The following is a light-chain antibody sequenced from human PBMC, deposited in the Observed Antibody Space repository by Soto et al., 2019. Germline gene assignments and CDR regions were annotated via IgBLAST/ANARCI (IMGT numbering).Light chain of an antibody. CDR2: GNT. CDR3: QSYDSSLSGVV. J-gene: IGLJ2*01. Sequence: VLTQPPSVSGAPGQRVTISCTGSSSNIGAGYDVQWYQQLPGTAPKLLIYGNTNRPSGVPDRFSASKSGTSASLAITGLQAEDEVDYYCQSYDSSLSGVVFGGGTQLTVL. V-gene: IGLV1-40*01. CDR1: SSNIGAGYD.